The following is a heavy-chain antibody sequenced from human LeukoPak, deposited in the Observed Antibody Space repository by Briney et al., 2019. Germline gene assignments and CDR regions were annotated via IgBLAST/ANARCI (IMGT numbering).Heavy chain of an antibody. CDR2: IYHIGST. CDR3: ARAGWIITSGIDY. Sequence: PSETLPLTCGVSGFSISRSYYWAWIRQPPGKGLGWIGTIYHIGSTYYSPSLGSRVTMSVDTSKNEFSLNLKSVTAADTAVYYCARAGWIITSGIDYWGQGALVTVSS. V-gene: IGHV4-38-2*01. CDR1: GFSISRSYY. J-gene: IGHJ4*02. D-gene: IGHD3-10*01.